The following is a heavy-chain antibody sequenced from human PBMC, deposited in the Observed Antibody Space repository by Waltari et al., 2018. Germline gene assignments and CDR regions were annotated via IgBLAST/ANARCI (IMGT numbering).Heavy chain of an antibody. V-gene: IGHV1-8*03. CDR3: ARGSGDLDI. CDR2: MNTNSGNT. J-gene: IGHJ3*02. CDR1: GYSFRRSD. Sequence: QVQLEQSGAEMVKPGASVRVSCKASGYSFRRSDISWGRQAPGQGLEWMGWMNTNSGNTGYAEKFQGRVTITRNTSINTAYMDLSGLRSEDTAVYYCARGSGDLDIWGQGTMVTVSS. D-gene: IGHD2-21*01.